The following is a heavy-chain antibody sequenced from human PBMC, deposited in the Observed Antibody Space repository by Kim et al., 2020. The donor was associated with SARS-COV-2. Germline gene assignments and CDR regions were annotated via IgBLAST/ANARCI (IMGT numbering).Heavy chain of an antibody. CDR3: AWGNTETIDY. V-gene: IGHV1-2*05. D-gene: IGHD3-16*01. Sequence: ASVKVSCKTSGYTFTTRYLHWVRQAPGHGLEWMGRINPDSGVTDYAQRFQGRVTMTRDKSISTVYMELSSLKADDTVVYYCAWGNTETIDYWGQGTLVTVSS. CDR2: INPDSGVT. CDR1: GYTFTTRY. J-gene: IGHJ4*02.